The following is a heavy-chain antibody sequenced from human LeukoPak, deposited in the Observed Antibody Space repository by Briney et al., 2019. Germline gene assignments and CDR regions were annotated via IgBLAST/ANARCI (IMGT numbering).Heavy chain of an antibody. D-gene: IGHD3-3*01. CDR3: AKASDDFWSGYPSDY. CDR2: ISGSGGST. CDR1: GFTFSIYA. J-gene: IGHJ4*02. V-gene: IGHV3-23*01. Sequence: PGGSLRLSCAASGFTFSIYAMSWVRQAPGKGLEWVSAISGSGGSTYYADSVKGRFTISRDNSKNTLYLQMDSLRAEDTAVYYCAKASDDFWSGYPSDYWGQGTLVTVSS.